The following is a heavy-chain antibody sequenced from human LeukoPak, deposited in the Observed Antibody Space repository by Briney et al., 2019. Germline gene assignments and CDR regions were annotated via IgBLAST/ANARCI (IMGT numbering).Heavy chain of an antibody. CDR2: ISGSGVST. CDR3: AIAKGPVDIVVAATGVFGY. D-gene: IGHD6-19*01. CDR1: GFTFSTYA. J-gene: IGHJ4*02. V-gene: IGHV3-23*01. Sequence: GSLRLSCAASGFTFSTYAMAWVRQAPGKGLEWVSGISGSGVSTYYPDSVKGRFTISRDNSKNTLFLQMNSLRADDTALYYCAIAKGPVDIVVAATGVFGYWGQGTLVTVSS.